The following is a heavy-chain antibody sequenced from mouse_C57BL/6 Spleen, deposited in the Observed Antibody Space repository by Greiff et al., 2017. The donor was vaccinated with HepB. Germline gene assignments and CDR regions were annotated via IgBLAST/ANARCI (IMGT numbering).Heavy chain of an antibody. CDR1: GYSIPSGYY. V-gene: IGHV3-6*01. J-gene: IGHJ4*01. CDR3: AKWGYAMDY. CDR2: ISYDGSN. Sequence: EVKLMESGPGLVKPSQSLSLTCSVTGYSIPSGYYWNWIRQFPGNKLEWMGYISYDGSNNYNPSLKNRISITRDTSKNQFFLKLNSVTTEDTATYYCAKWGYAMDYWGQGTSVTVSS.